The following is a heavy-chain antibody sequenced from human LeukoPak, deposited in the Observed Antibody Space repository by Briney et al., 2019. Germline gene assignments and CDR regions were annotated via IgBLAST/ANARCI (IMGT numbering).Heavy chain of an antibody. V-gene: IGHV4-59*01. J-gene: IGHJ4*02. CDR3: ARDCSGTSCHLY. CDR1: GGSISSYY. D-gene: IGHD2-15*01. Sequence: PSESLSLTCTVSGGSISSYYWSWIRQPPGKGLEWIWYIYYSGSTNYNPSLKSRVTISVDTSTNQFSLKLSSVTAADTAVYYCARDCSGTSCHLYWGQGTLVTVSS. CDR2: IYYSGST.